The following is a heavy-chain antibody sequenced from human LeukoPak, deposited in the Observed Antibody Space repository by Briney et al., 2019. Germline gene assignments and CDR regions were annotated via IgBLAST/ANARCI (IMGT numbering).Heavy chain of an antibody. CDR2: LTGDGNT. J-gene: IGHJ4*02. CDR3: ARDLLESLGGPFDY. D-gene: IGHD3-16*01. Sequence: GGSLRLSCAASGFTFTSYAMSWVRQAPGKGLEWVSVLTGDGNTYYADSAKGRFTISRDNSKNTLYLQMNSLRAEDTAVYYCARDLLESLGGPFDYWGQGTLVTVSS. CDR1: GFTFTSYA. V-gene: IGHV3-23*01.